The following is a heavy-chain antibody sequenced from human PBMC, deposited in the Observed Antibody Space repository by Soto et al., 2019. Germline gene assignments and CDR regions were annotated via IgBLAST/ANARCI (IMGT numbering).Heavy chain of an antibody. Sequence: PGGSLRLSCAASGFTFINSLINWVRQTPGKGLEWVGRVKSKTDGGTTDFAAPVKGRFAISRDDSKNMVYLEMNSLKTEDTAIYYCTTDSYITSIIVRSDYWGDGTLVTVSS. CDR2: VKSKTDGGTT. J-gene: IGHJ4*01. D-gene: IGHD3-22*01. CDR3: TTDSYITSIIVRSDY. V-gene: IGHV3-15*07. CDR1: GFTFINSL.